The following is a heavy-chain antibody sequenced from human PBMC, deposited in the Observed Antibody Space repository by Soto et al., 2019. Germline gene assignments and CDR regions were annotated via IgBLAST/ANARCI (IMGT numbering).Heavy chain of an antibody. D-gene: IGHD3-10*01. CDR3: ERPRGHTSGVFER. CDR1: GDSFSSGFYY. V-gene: IGHV4-61*01. J-gene: IGHJ6*02. Sequence: XETLSLTCSVSGDSFSSGFYYWTWIRQSPVKGLEWIGNIYYSGSTEYNPSLTSRVTISFDMSKNQLSLTLTSVTAADSAVYFCERPRGHTSGVFERWGQGTTVTVSS. CDR2: IYYSGST.